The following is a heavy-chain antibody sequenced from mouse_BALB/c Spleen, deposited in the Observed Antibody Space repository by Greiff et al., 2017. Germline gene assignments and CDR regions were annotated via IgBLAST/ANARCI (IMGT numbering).Heavy chain of an antibody. J-gene: IGHJ4*01. V-gene: IGHV1-14*01. CDR1: GYTFTSYV. CDR3: ASLPFYYAMDY. CDR2: INPYNDGT. Sequence: VQLKQSGPELVKPGASVKMSCKASGYTFTSYVMHWVKQKPGQGLEWIGYINPYNDGTKYNEKFKGKATLTSDKSSSTAYMELSSLTSEDSAVYYCASLPFYYAMDYWGQGTSVTVSS.